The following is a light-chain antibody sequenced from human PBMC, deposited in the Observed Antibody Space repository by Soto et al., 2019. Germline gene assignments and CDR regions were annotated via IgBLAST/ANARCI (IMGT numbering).Light chain of an antibody. CDR1: QSVSSH. CDR2: DAS. V-gene: IGKV3-15*01. CDR3: QQYTNWPPWT. J-gene: IGKJ1*01. Sequence: ETVMTQSPATLSVSPGERATLSCRASQSVSSHLAWYQQKPGQTPRLLIYDASTRATGIPARFSGSVSGTEFTLTISSLQSEDFEVYYCQQYTNWPPWTFGQRTKVDIK.